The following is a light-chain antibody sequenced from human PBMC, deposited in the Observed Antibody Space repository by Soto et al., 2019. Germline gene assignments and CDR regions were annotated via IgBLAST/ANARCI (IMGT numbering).Light chain of an antibody. CDR2: GAS. CDR1: ESVSDNY. V-gene: IGKV3-20*01. CDR3: QQYGSSPLT. Sequence: EIVLTQSPGTLSLSPGDRATLSCRASESVSDNYLAWYQQRSGQAPRLVIYGASSRASAVPDGFSGSGSGADFTLTISRLEPEDFAVYYCQQYGSSPLTFGGGTKVDIK. J-gene: IGKJ4*01.